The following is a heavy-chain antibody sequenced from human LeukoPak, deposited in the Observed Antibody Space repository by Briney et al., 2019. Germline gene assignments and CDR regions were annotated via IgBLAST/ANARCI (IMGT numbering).Heavy chain of an antibody. Sequence: PGGSLRLSCAASGFIFSSYAMHWVRQAPGKGLEWVAVISYDGSNKYYADSVRGRFTISRDNPKNTVYLQMNSLRVEDTAVYYCARDPHNYYDSSGYFGLRGYFDYWGQGTLVTVSS. CDR2: ISYDGSNK. CDR3: ARDPHNYYDSSGYFGLRGYFDY. V-gene: IGHV3-30-3*01. CDR1: GFIFSSYA. D-gene: IGHD3-22*01. J-gene: IGHJ4*02.